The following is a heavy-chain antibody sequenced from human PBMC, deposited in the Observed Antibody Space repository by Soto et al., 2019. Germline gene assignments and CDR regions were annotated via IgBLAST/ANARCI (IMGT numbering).Heavy chain of an antibody. CDR1: GFTFSSYS. Sequence: PGGSLRLSCAASGFTFSSYSMNWVRQAPGKGLEWVSSISSSSSYIYYADSVKGRFTISRDNAKNSLYLQMNSLRAEDTAVYYCARFGPPYYYYGMDVWGQGTTVTVSS. D-gene: IGHD3-10*01. J-gene: IGHJ6*02. V-gene: IGHV3-21*01. CDR2: ISSSSSYI. CDR3: ARFGPPYYYYGMDV.